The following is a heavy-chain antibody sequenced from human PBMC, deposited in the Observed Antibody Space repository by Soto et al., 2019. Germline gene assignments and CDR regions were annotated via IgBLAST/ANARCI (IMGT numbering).Heavy chain of an antibody. Sequence: EVQLLESGGGLVQPGGSLRLSCAASGFTFSNAWMSWVRQAPGKGLEWVGRIKSKTDGGTTDYAAPVKGRFTISRDDSKNTLYLQMNSLKTEDTAVYYCTTDPGQWLKLDAFDIWGQGTMVTVSS. CDR2: IKSKTDGGTT. CDR1: GFTFSNAW. D-gene: IGHD6-19*01. V-gene: IGHV3-15*01. CDR3: TTDPGQWLKLDAFDI. J-gene: IGHJ3*02.